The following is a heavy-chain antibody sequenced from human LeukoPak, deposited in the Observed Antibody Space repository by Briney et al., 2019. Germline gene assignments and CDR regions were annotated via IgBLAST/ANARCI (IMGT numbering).Heavy chain of an antibody. CDR2: INPNSGGT. V-gene: IGHV1-2*02. CDR3: ARDISSYHDY. D-gene: IGHD2-2*01. Sequence: ASVKVSCKVSGYTLTELSMHWVRQAPGQGLEWMGWINPNSGGTNYAQKFQGRVTMTRDTSISTAYMELSRLRSDDTAVYYCARDISSYHDYWGQGTLVTVSS. CDR1: GYTLTELS. J-gene: IGHJ4*02.